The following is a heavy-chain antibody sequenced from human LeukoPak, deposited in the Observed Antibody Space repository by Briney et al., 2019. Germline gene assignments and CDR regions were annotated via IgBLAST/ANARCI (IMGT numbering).Heavy chain of an antibody. CDR3: ARVSSSGYYFFDY. J-gene: IGHJ4*02. D-gene: IGHD3-22*01. Sequence: ASVKVSCKASGYTFTSYAMHWVRQAPGQRLEWMGWISAYNGNTNYAQKLQGRVTMTTDTSTSTAYMELRSLRSDDTAVYYCARVSSSGYYFFDYWGQGTLVTVSS. V-gene: IGHV1-18*01. CDR1: GYTFTSYA. CDR2: ISAYNGNT.